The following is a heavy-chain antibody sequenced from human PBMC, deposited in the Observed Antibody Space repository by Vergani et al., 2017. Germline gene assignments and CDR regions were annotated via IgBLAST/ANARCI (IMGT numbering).Heavy chain of an antibody. D-gene: IGHD1-26*01. CDR1: GFSFSGYW. CDR3: ARVGRQLQVAFDI. V-gene: IGHV3-74*01. CDR2: IKSDGSIT. J-gene: IGHJ3*02. Sequence: EVQLVESGGGLIHPGGSLRLSCEGSGFSFSGYWMHWVRQSPEKGLVWVSRIKSDGSITNYADSVKGRFTISRDNAKNSLYLQMNSLRAEDTAVYYCARVGRQLQVAFDIWGQGTMVTVSS.